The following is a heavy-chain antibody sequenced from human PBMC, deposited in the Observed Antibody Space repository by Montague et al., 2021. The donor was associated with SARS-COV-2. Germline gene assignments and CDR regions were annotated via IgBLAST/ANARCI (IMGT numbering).Heavy chain of an antibody. J-gene: IGHJ3*02. D-gene: IGHD3-9*01. CDR3: ARGSYGMGAFDI. CDR2: IYHNGKT. CDR1: GDSITNTRYF. Sequence: SETLSLTCNVSGDSITNTRYFWGWIRQPPGKALKWIGSIYHNGKTYYNPSLERRALLSIDTSKNQFSLRLSSVIASDTAVYYCARGSYGMGAFDIWGQGTMVTVSS. V-gene: IGHV4-39*07.